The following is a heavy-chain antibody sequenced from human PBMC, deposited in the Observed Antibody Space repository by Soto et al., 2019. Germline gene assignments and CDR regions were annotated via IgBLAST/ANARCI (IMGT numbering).Heavy chain of an antibody. Sequence: SETLSLTCAVYGGSFSGYYWSWIRQPPGKGLEWIGEINHSGSTNYNPSLESRVTISVDTSKNQFSLKLSSVTAADTAVYYCARVRAFPAHPHALDVWGKGTTVTVSS. J-gene: IGHJ6*04. CDR3: ARVRAFPAHPHALDV. D-gene: IGHD3-3*02. CDR1: GGSFSGYY. V-gene: IGHV4-34*01. CDR2: INHSGST.